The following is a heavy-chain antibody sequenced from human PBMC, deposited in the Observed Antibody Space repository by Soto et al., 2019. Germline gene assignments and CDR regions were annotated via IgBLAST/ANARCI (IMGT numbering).Heavy chain of an antibody. CDR1: GGSISSGGYY. CDR2: IYYSGST. CDR3: ARAGIITEFDY. J-gene: IGHJ4*02. V-gene: IGHV4-61*08. D-gene: IGHD3-22*01. Sequence: SSETLSLTCTVSGGSISSGGYYWSWIRQPPGKGLEWIGYIYYSGSTNYNPSLKSRVTISVDTSKNQFSLKLSSVTAADTAVYYCARAGIITEFDYWGQGTLVTVS.